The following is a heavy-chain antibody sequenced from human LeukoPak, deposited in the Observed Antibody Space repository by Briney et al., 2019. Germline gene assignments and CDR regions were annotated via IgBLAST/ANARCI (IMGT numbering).Heavy chain of an antibody. J-gene: IGHJ4*02. CDR2: ISGSGGST. CDR3: AKGIAAAWYFDY. Sequence: GGSLRLSCAASGFTFSSYAMSWVRQAPGKGLEWVSGISGSGGSTYYADSVKGRFTISRDNSKNTLYLHMNSLRAEDTAVYYCAKGIAAAWYFDYWGQGTLVTVSS. D-gene: IGHD6-13*01. V-gene: IGHV3-23*01. CDR1: GFTFSSYA.